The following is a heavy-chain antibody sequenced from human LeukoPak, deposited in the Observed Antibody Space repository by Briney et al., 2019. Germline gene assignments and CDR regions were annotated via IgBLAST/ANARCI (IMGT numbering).Heavy chain of an antibody. CDR3: ARQISDYYYYYMDV. CDR1: GGSLGTSAFY. Sequence: SETLSLTCTVSGGSLGTSAFYWGWIRQPPGKGLEWIGSIYDSGNEFYNPSLKSRVTISADTSKNQFSLKLNSVTAADTAMYYCARQISDYYYYYMDVWGEGITVTVSS. D-gene: IGHD2/OR15-2a*01. CDR2: IYDSGNE. V-gene: IGHV4-39*01. J-gene: IGHJ6*03.